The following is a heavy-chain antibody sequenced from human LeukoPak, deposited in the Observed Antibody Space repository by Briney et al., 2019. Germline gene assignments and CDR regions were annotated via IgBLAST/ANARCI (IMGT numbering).Heavy chain of an antibody. CDR2: ISYDGSNK. V-gene: IGHV3-30*18. D-gene: IGHD3-10*01. CDR1: GFTFSSYG. Sequence: GRSLRLSCAASGFTFSSYGMHWARQAPGKGLEWVAVISYDGSNKYYADSVKGRFTISRDNSKNTLYLQMNSLRAEDTAVYYCAKAADSTMVRGVPREDVWGQGTSVTVSS. J-gene: IGHJ6*02. CDR3: AKAADSTMVRGVPREDV.